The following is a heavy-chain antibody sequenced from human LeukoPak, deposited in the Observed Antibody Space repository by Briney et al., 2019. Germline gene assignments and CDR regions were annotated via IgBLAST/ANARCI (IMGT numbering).Heavy chain of an antibody. J-gene: IGHJ3*01. CDR1: GVSVSTSY. Sequence: GGSLRLSCVVSGVSVSTSYMSWVRPAPGKGLEWVSVIYPNGNTYWADSAKGRLTTSRDNSTNTLYLQMNSLRPEDTAVYYCARGLPVFVWGQGTVVTVSS. CDR2: IYPNGNT. CDR3: ARGLPVFV. V-gene: IGHV3-66*01. D-gene: IGHD4-11*01.